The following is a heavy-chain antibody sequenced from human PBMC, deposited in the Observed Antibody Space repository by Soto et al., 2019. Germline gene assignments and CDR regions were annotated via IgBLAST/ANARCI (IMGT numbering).Heavy chain of an antibody. CDR3: ARSMVRGVPPSV. V-gene: IGHV4-34*01. Sequence: PSETLSLTCAVYGGSFSGYYWSWIRQPPGKGLEWIGEINHSGSTNYNPSLKSRVTISVDTSKNQFSLKLSSVTAADTAVYYCARSMVRGVPPSVWGQGTTVTVSS. D-gene: IGHD3-10*01. CDR1: GGSFSGYY. CDR2: INHSGST. J-gene: IGHJ6*02.